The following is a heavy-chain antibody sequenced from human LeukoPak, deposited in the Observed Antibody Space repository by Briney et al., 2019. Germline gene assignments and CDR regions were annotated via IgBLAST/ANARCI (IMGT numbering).Heavy chain of an antibody. CDR1: GYSFTSYW. CDR3: ARRWQIRRFSPYYFDY. V-gene: IGHV5-10-1*01. D-gene: IGHD3-9*01. CDR2: IDPSDSHT. J-gene: IGHJ4*02. Sequence: GESLRISCKGSGYSFTSYWISWVRQMPGKGLEWMGNIDPSDSHTNYSPSFQGHVTISADKSISTAYLQWTSLKASGTAMYYCARRWQIRRFSPYYFDYWGQGTLVTVSS.